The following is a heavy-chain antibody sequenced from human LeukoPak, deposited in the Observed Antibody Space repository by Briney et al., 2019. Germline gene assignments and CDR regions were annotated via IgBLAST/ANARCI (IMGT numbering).Heavy chain of an antibody. CDR3: ARSYCSSTSCYIYWFGP. CDR1: GGSFSGYY. CDR2: INHSGST. J-gene: IGHJ5*02. V-gene: IGHV4-34*01. Sequence: SETLSLTCAVYGGSFSGYYWSWIRQPPGKGLEWIGEINHSGSTNYNPSLKSRVTISVDTSKNQFSLKLSSVTAADTAVYYYARSYCSSTSCYIYWFGPWGQGTLVTVSS. D-gene: IGHD2-2*02.